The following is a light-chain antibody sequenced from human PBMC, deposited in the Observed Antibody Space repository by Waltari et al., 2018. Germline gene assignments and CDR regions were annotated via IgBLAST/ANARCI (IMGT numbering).Light chain of an antibody. J-gene: IGLJ3*02. V-gene: IGLV4-60*03. CDR1: SGHSSYI. Sequence: QPVLTQSSSASASLGSSVTLTCTLSSGHSSYIIAWHQQQPGKAPRYLMKLEGSGSYNKGSGVPDRFSGSSSGADRYLTISNLQSEDEADYYCETWDSRTLGVFGGGTKLTVL. CDR2: LEGSGSY. CDR3: ETWDSRTLGV.